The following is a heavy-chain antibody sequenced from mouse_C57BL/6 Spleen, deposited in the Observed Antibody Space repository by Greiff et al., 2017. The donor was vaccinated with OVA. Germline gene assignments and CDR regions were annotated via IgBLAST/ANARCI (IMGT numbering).Heavy chain of an antibody. CDR2: IDPSDSYT. Sequence: QVQLQQPGAELVMPGASVKLSCKASGYTFTSYWMHWVKQRPGQGLEWIGEIDPSDSYTNYNQKFKGKSTLTVDKSSSTAYMQLSSLTSEDSAVYYCARGYDGYYSWYYEGRGTGTTVTVSS. D-gene: IGHD2-3*01. CDR3: ARGYDGYYSWYYEG. V-gene: IGHV1-69*01. CDR1: GYTFTSYW. J-gene: IGHJ1*03.